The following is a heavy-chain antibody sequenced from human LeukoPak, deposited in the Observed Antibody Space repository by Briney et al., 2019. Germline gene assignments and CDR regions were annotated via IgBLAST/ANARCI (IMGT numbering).Heavy chain of an antibody. V-gene: IGHV3-13*01. Sequence: GGSLRLSCAASGFTFSNYDMHWVRQATGKGLEWVSAIDTAGDTYYLGSVKGRFTISRENTKNTLYLQMNSLRAEDTAVYYCVKGHFEMTPWGQGTLVTVSS. CDR1: GFTFSNYD. CDR2: IDTAGDT. CDR3: VKGHFEMTP. D-gene: IGHD3-3*02. J-gene: IGHJ4*02.